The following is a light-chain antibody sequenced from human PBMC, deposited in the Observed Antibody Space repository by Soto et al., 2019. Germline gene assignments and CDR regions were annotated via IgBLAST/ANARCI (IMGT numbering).Light chain of an antibody. CDR3: QQYINRPVYT. J-gene: IGKJ2*01. Sequence: EIVMTQSPATLSVSPGEGATLSCRASQSVGSSLAWYQQKPGQAPRLLIYGAFTRVAGVPARFSGSGSGTEFTLSISSLQSDDFAVYYCQQYINRPVYTFGPGTKLEIK. CDR1: QSVGSS. CDR2: GAF. V-gene: IGKV3-15*01.